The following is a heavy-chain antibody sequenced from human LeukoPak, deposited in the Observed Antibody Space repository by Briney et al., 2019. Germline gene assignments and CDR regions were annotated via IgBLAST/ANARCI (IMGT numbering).Heavy chain of an antibody. J-gene: IGHJ4*02. CDR2: ISSSSSTI. Sequence: PGGSLRLSCAASGFTFSSYSMNWVRQAPGKGLEWVSYISSSSSTIYYADSVKGRFTISRDNAKNSLYLQMNSLRAEDTAVYYCARDLHLEYYDFWTSGYFDYWGQGTLVTVSS. D-gene: IGHD3-3*01. CDR3: ARDLHLEYYDFWTSGYFDY. V-gene: IGHV3-48*01. CDR1: GFTFSSYS.